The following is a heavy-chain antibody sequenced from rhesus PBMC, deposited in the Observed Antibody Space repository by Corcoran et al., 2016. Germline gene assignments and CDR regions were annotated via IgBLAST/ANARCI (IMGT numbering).Heavy chain of an antibody. CDR1: GGSISSGYYY. D-gene: IGHD1-14*01. V-gene: IGHV4-122*02. CDR3: ARGGTMNTLFRY. Sequence: QVQLQESGPGLVKPSETLSLTCAVSGGSISSGYYYWSWSRTPTGKGLAWIGDRTSGETSHYTPYLKRRVTISGDTSKDQFTRKLSSVTAADTAVYYCARGGTMNTLFRYWCQGVLVTVSS. J-gene: IGHJ4*01. CDR2: RTSGETS.